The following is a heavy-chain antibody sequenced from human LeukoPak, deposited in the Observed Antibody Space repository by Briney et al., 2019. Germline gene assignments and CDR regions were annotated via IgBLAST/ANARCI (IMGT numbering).Heavy chain of an antibody. CDR2: IKTDGSTT. CDR1: GFTFSSSW. V-gene: IGHV3-74*01. CDR3: ASTGPAYSSGLDY. J-gene: IGHJ4*02. Sequence: PGGSLRLSCAVSGFTFSSSWMHWVRQAPGKGLVWVSHIKTDGSTTAYADSVKGRFTISRDNSKNTLYLQMNSLRAEDTAVYYCASTGPAYSSGLDYWGQGTLVTVSS. D-gene: IGHD6-19*01.